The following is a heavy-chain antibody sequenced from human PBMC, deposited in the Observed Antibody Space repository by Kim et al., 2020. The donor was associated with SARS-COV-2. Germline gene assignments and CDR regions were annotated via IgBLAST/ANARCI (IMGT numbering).Heavy chain of an antibody. Sequence: GGSLRLSCAASGFTFSSYWMSWVRQAPGKGLEWVANIKQDGSEKYYVDSVKGRFTISRDNAKNSLYLQMNSLRAEDTAVYYCARDRGSDEHDAFDIWGQRTMVTVSS. CDR3: ARDRGSDEHDAFDI. CDR1: GFTFSSYW. V-gene: IGHV3-7*01. J-gene: IGHJ3*02. D-gene: IGHD3-16*01. CDR2: IKQDGSEK.